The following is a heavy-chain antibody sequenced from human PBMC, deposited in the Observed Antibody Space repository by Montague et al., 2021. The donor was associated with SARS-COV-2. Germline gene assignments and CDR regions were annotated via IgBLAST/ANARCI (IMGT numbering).Heavy chain of an antibody. CDR3: ARQPYLASAYYFDY. CDR2: IFHSGHT. D-gene: IGHD3-10*01. Sequence: SETLSLTCSVSGASITTYYWSWIRQAPGKGLEWIAYIFHSGHTNXNPSLRSRVAISIDTSRDQFSLNLTSITAADTAVYYCARQPYLASAYYFDYWGLGTLVTVSS. V-gene: IGHV4-59*01. CDR1: GASITTYY. J-gene: IGHJ4*02.